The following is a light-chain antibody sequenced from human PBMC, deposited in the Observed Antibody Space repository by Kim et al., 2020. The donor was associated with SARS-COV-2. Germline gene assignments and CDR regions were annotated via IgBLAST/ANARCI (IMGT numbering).Light chain of an antibody. CDR3: NSRDSSANHVV. J-gene: IGLJ2*01. V-gene: IGLV3-19*01. CDR1: SLRSYY. CDR2: GKN. Sequence: ALGQTVRITCQGDSLRSYYASWYKQKTGQAPVLVIYGKNNRHSGIPDRFSGSSSGNTASLTIPGAQEEDEADYYCNSRDSSANHVVFGGGTQLTVL.